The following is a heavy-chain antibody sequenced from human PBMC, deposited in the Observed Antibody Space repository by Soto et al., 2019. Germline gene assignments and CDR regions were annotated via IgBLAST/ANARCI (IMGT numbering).Heavy chain of an antibody. CDR3: ARGGYDSSGYYLSTFDY. J-gene: IGHJ4*02. Sequence: QVQLQQWGAGLLKPSETLSLTCAVYGGSFSGYYWSWIRQPPGKGLEWIGEINHSGSTNYNPSLKRRVTISVDTSKNQFSLKLSSVTAADTAVYYCARGGYDSSGYYLSTFDYWGQGTLVTVSS. D-gene: IGHD3-22*01. V-gene: IGHV4-34*01. CDR1: GGSFSGYY. CDR2: INHSGST.